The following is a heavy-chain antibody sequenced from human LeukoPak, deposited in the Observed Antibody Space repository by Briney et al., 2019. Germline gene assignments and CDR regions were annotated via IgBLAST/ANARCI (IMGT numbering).Heavy chain of an antibody. CDR1: GGSFSFYY. D-gene: IGHD3-22*01. V-gene: IGHV4-59*01. J-gene: IGHJ5*02. Sequence: SETLSLTCTVSGGSFSFYYWSWIRQPPGKGLEWIGYIYYSGSTNYNPSLKSRVTISVDASKNQFSLKVSSVTAADTAVYYCARHGTYYDSSGYYYGLGWFDPWGQGTLVTVSS. CDR3: ARHGTYYDSSGYYYGLGWFDP. CDR2: IYYSGST.